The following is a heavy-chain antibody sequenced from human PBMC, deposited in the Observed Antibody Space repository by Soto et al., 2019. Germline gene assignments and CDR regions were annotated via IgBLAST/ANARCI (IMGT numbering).Heavy chain of an antibody. CDR2: IYHSGST. V-gene: IGHV4-31*03. CDR3: ARHRSIAAAGVRY. CDR1: GGFISSGGYY. D-gene: IGHD6-13*01. J-gene: IGHJ4*02. Sequence: QVQLQESGPGLMRPSQTLSLTCTVSGGFISSGGYYWAWIRQHPGKGLEWVGYIYHSGSTYYNPSLKSRVTISVDTSKNQFSLKLSSVTAADTAVYYCARHRSIAAAGVRYWGQGTLVTVSS.